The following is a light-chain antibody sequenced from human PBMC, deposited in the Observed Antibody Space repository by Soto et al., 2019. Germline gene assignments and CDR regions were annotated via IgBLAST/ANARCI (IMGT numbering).Light chain of an antibody. CDR3: QQYGSSPRT. V-gene: IGKV3-20*01. J-gene: IGKJ1*01. CDR2: GAS. Sequence: EIVLTQSPGTLSLSPGQRATHSCRASQSVSSDYLAWFQQKPGHAPRLLIYGASSRATGIPDRFSGGGSGTDFTLTISRLEPEDFAVYYCQQYGSSPRTFGQGTKVEIK. CDR1: QSVSSDY.